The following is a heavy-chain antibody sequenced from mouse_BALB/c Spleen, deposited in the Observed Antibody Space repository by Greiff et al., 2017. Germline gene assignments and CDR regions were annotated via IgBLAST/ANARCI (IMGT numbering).Heavy chain of an antibody. Sequence: EVKLVESGGGLVQPGGSLRLSCATSGFTFTDYYMSWVRQPPGKALEWLGFIRNKANGYTTEYSASVKGRFTISRDNSQSILYLQMNTLRAEDSATYYCARDPSMDYWGQGTSVTVSS. V-gene: IGHV7-3*02. CDR3: ARDPSMDY. CDR1: GFTFTDYY. J-gene: IGHJ4*01. CDR2: IRNKANGYTT.